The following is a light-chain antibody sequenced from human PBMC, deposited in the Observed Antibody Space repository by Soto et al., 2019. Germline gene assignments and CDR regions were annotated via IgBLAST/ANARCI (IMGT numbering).Light chain of an antibody. CDR3: QSYDSSLSGRGVL. V-gene: IGLV1-40*01. CDR1: SSNIGAGYD. J-gene: IGLJ2*01. Sequence: QSVLTQPPSVSGAPGQRVTISCTGSSSNIGAGYDVHWYQQLPGTAPKLLIYGNTNRPSEVPDRFSASKSGTSASLAITGLQAEDEADYYCQSYDSSLSGRGVLFGGGTKLTVL. CDR2: GNT.